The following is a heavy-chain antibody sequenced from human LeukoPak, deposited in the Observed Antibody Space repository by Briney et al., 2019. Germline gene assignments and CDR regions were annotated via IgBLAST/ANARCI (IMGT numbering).Heavy chain of an antibody. D-gene: IGHD2-21*02. CDR3: ARGPIRYCGGDCLGY. J-gene: IGHJ4*02. CDR2: MNPNSGNT. Sequence: EASVEVSCKASGYTFTSYDINWVQQATGQGLEWMGWMNPNSGNTGYAQKFQGRVTMTRNTSISTAYMELSSLRSEDTAVYYCARGPIRYCGGDCLGYWGQGTLVTVSS. CDR1: GYTFTSYD. V-gene: IGHV1-8*01.